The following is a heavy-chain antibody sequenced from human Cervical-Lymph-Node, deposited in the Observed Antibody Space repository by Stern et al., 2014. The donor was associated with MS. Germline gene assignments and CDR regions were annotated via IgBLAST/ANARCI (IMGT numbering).Heavy chain of an antibody. CDR1: GYTFTSYY. CDR3: ARVGWELLDAFDI. V-gene: IGHV1-46*01. Sequence: AQLVQSGAEVKKPGASVKVSCKASGYTFTSYYMHWVRQAPGQGLEWMGIINPSGGSTSYAQTFQGRVTLTTDPSPSPAYMELSSLRSEDTAVYYCARVGWELLDAFDIWGQGTMVTVSS. CDR2: INPSGGST. D-gene: IGHD1-26*01. J-gene: IGHJ3*02.